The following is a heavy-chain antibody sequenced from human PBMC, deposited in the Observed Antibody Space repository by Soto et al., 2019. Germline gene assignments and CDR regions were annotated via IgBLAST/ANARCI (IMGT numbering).Heavy chain of an antibody. CDR1: GFTFSSYA. J-gene: IGHJ6*04. D-gene: IGHD3-10*02. CDR3: ANEGRPLYSGSYFDV. V-gene: IGHV3-23*01. Sequence: GGSLRLSCAASGFTFSSYAMSWVRQAPGKGLEWVSAISGSGGGTYYADSVKGRFTISRDNSKNTLYLQMNSVRAEETAVYYCANEGRPLYSGSYFDVWGKGTTVTVSS. CDR2: ISGSGGGT.